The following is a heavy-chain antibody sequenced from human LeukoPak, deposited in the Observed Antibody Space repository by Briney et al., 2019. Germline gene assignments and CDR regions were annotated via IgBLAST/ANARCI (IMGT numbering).Heavy chain of an antibody. D-gene: IGHD3-9*01. V-gene: IGHV4-34*01. Sequence: SETLSLTCAVYGGSFSGYYWSWIRQPPGKGLEWIGEINHSGSTNYNPSLKSRVTISVDTSKNQFSLKLSSVTAADTAVYYCAGGLRSFDWLTDYWGQGTLLTVSS. CDR3: AGGLRSFDWLTDY. CDR2: INHSGST. CDR1: GGSFSGYY. J-gene: IGHJ4*02.